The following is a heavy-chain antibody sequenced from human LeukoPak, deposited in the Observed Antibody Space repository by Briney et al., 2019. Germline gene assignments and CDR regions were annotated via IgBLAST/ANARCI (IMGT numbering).Heavy chain of an antibody. CDR1: GSGFTFGNLG. CDR3: AKDGSWGDYYFYFYWTS. V-gene: IGHV3-23*01. J-gene: IGHJ6*03. D-gene: IGHD3-16*01. Sequence: GGSLRLSCEASGSGFTFGNLGMSWVRQAPGKGLEWLSGISGSGYYTYYADSVKGQFTTSRDNSKNTLYIEMNSLRAEDTGVYYCAKDGSWGDYYFYFYWTSGAKGPRSPSP. CDR2: ISGSGYYT.